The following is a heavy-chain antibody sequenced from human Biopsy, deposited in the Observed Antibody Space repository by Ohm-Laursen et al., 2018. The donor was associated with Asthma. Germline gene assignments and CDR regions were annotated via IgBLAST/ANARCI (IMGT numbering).Heavy chain of an antibody. D-gene: IGHD3-22*01. CDR2: INAGNGNT. CDR3: AERRGYYDSSGKGDETFDY. V-gene: IGHV1-3*01. J-gene: IGHJ4*02. Sequence: ASVKVSCKASGYTFINYAIHWVRQAPGQRLEWMGWINAGNGNTKYSQKFQGRVTITRDTSASTAYMDLSSLRSEDTAVYYCAERRGYYDSSGKGDETFDYWGQGTLVTVSS. CDR1: GYTFINYA.